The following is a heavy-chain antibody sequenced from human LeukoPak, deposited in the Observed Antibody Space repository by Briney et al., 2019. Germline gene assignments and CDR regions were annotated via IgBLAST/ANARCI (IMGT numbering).Heavy chain of an antibody. CDR3: ARVPGYFYFGQLLFSHFDY. V-gene: IGHV4-34*01. Sequence: SETLSLTCAVYGASFSGYYWSWIRQPPGKGLEWIGEINHSGSTNYNPSLKSRVTISVETPQNQFSLKLSSVNAADTAVYYCARVPGYFYFGQLLFSHFDYWGQGTLVTVSS. CDR1: GASFSGYY. CDR2: INHSGST. J-gene: IGHJ4*02. D-gene: IGHD2-2*01.